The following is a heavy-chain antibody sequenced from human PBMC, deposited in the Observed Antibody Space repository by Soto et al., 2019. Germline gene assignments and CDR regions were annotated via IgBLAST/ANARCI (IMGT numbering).Heavy chain of an antibody. CDR3: ARRYCSRADCYSDS. Sequence: GESLKISCKGSGYSFTSYWIGWVRQMPGKGLEWMGIVYPGDSSATYSPTFQGHVTISADRSTRSAYLQWRSLRASDTAIYFCARRYCSRADCYSDSWGQGSLVTVSS. D-gene: IGHD2-2*01. J-gene: IGHJ4*02. CDR2: VYPGDSSA. V-gene: IGHV5-51*01. CDR1: GYSFTSYW.